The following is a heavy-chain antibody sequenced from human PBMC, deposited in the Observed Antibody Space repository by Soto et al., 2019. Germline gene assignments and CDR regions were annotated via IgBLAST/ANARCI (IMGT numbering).Heavy chain of an antibody. CDR2: ISYDGSNK. D-gene: IGHD3-22*01. CDR1: GFTFSSYA. Sequence: GGSLRLSCAASGFTFSSYAMHWVRQAPGKGLEWVAVISYDGSNKYYADSVKGRFTISRDNSKNTLYLHMNSLRAEDTAVYYCARDGDTMIVVVMDFDIWGQGTMVTVSS. J-gene: IGHJ3*02. V-gene: IGHV3-30-3*01. CDR3: ARDGDTMIVVVMDFDI.